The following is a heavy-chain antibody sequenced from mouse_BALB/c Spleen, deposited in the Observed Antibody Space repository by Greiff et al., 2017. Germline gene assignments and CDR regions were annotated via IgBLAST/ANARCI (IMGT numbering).Heavy chain of an antibody. CDR3: ARHGGYRNFAY. D-gene: IGHD2-5*01. CDR1: GFAFSSYD. CDR2: ISSGGGST. V-gene: IGHV5-12-1*01. Sequence: EVQVVESGGGLVKPGGSLKLSCAASGFAFSSYDMSWVRQTPEKRLEWVAYISSGGGSTYYPDTVKGRFTISRDNAKNTLYLQMSSLKSEDTAMYYCARHGGYRNFAYWGQGTLVTVSA. J-gene: IGHJ3*01.